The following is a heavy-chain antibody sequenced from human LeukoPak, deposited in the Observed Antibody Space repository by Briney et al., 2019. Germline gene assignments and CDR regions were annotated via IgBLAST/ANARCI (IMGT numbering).Heavy chain of an antibody. CDR2: INSYGTI. Sequence: GGSLRLSCAASGFRFSAYEGNWVRQAPGKGLEWISHINSYGTIYYADSVKGRFTTSRDNAKNSLYLQMNSLRAEDTAVYYCARDAPLVGATYYFDYWGQGTLVTVSS. CDR1: GFRFSAYE. J-gene: IGHJ4*02. CDR3: ARDAPLVGATYYFDY. D-gene: IGHD1-26*01. V-gene: IGHV3-48*03.